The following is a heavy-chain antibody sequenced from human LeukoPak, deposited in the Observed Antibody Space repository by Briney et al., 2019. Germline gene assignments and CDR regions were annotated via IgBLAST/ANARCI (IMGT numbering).Heavy chain of an antibody. V-gene: IGHV3-74*01. D-gene: IGHD2-2*02. CDR1: GFTFSSYW. J-gene: IGHJ5*01. CDR3: ARGVVPAAIYWFDP. Sequence: GGSLRRYCAASGFTFSSYWMHWVRQAPGKRLMWVSRTNRDGSRTSYADSVKGRVTISRDNSKNTLYLQMNSLRAEDTAVYYCARGVVPAAIYWFDPWGQGTLVTVSS. CDR2: TNRDGSRT.